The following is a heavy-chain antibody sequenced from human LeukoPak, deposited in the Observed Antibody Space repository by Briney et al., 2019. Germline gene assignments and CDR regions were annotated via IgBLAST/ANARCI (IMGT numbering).Heavy chain of an antibody. CDR1: GDSIRGYY. V-gene: IGHV4-59*01. Sequence: SETLSLTCSVSGDSIRGYYWSWIRQAPGAGLEWIGYIYYSGDTRYSPSLKSRVTMSLVTSKNQFSLKLASVTAADTAVYYCARGVISGAFFDYWGQGTLVTVSS. D-gene: IGHD2-21*01. CDR2: IYYSGDT. CDR3: ARGVISGAFFDY. J-gene: IGHJ4*02.